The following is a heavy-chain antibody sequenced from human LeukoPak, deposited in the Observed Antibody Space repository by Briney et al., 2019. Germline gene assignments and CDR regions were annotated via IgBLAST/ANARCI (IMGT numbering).Heavy chain of an antibody. CDR1: GFIFSDYS. CDR3: ARDYRYAFDN. CDR2: IGISSGRT. J-gene: IGHJ4*02. D-gene: IGHD5-12*01. Sequence: GGSLRLSCAASGFIFSDYSMTWVRQAPGKGPEWISYIGISSGRTMYADSVKGRFTISRDTAKKSLYLQMNSLRVEDTAVYYCARDYRYAFDNWGQGTLVTVSS. V-gene: IGHV3-48*04.